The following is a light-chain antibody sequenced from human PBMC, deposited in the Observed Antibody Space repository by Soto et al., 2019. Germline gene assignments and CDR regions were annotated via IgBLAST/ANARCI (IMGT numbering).Light chain of an antibody. CDR3: QHYNSYSRT. V-gene: IGKV1-5*03. CDR1: QSISSW. CDR2: KTS. J-gene: IGKJ1*01. Sequence: DIQMTQSPSTLSASVEDRVTITCRASQSISSWLAWYQQKPGKAPKLLIYKTSTLESGVPSRFSGSGSGTEFTLTISSLQPDDFATYHCQHYNSYSRTFGQGTKVEIK.